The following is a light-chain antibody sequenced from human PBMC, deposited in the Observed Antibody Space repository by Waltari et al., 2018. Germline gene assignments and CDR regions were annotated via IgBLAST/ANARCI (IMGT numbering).Light chain of an antibody. CDR3: YSAADNNLV. CDR1: VLPKKS. J-gene: IGLJ2*01. V-gene: IGLV3-27*01. CDR2: KDS. Sequence: ELTQRSSVSVSTGQIDRKTLSGDVLPKKSTRWFQQKPGQAPVLVIYKDSELPSGLPELFSGSSSGTTVTLTISGAQVEDEADYYCYSAADNNLVFGGGTKLTVL.